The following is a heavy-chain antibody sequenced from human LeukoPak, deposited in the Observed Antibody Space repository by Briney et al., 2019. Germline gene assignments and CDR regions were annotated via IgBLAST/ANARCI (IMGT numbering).Heavy chain of an antibody. CDR3: ARDSRVVVVAATRTYYYYGMDV. CDR1: GFTFSSYW. CDR2: IKQDGSEK. V-gene: IGHV3-7*01. D-gene: IGHD2-15*01. Sequence: GGSLRLSCAASGFTFSSYWMSWVRQAPGKGLEWVANIKQDGSEKYYVDSVKGRFTISRDNAKNSLYLQMNSLRGEDTAVYYCARDSRVVVVAATRTYYYYGMDVWGQGTTVTVSS. J-gene: IGHJ6*02.